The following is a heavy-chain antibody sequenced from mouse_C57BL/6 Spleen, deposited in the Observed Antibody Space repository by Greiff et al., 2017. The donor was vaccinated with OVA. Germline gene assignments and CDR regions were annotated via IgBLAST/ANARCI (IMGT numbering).Heavy chain of an antibody. CDR3: ARSGGDYDDWFAY. CDR2: INPSNGGT. V-gene: IGHV1-53*01. D-gene: IGHD2-4*01. J-gene: IGHJ3*01. Sequence: VQLQQSGTELVKPGASVKLSCKASGYTFTSYWMHWVKQRPGQGLEWIGNINPSNGGTNYNEKFKSKATLTVDKSSSTAYMQLSSLTSEDSAVYYCARSGGDYDDWFAYWGQGTLVTVSA. CDR1: GYTFTSYW.